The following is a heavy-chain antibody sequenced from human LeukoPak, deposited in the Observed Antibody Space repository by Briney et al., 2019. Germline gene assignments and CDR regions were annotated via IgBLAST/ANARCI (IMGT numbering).Heavy chain of an antibody. D-gene: IGHD6-13*01. CDR1: GGSISSYY. Sequence: SETLSLTSTVSGGSISSYYWSWIRQPPGKGLEWIGYIYYSGSTNYNPSLKSRVTISVDTSKNQFSLKLSSVTAADTAVYYCARGLYSGSWYDGGGFDYWGQGTLVTVSS. CDR2: IYYSGST. J-gene: IGHJ4*02. CDR3: ARGLYSGSWYDGGGFDY. V-gene: IGHV4-59*01.